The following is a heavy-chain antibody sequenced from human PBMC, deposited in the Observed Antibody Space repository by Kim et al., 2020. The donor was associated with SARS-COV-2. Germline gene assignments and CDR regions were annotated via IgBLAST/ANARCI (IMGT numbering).Heavy chain of an antibody. D-gene: IGHD2-21*02. J-gene: IGHJ4*02. CDR3: TGSRGGLRFHSFDY. V-gene: IGHV3-23*01. Sequence: GGSLRLSCAAAEFPFNTYAMSWVRQAPGRGLEWVSTISDSGVTTFYVDSVKGRFTISRDNPKNTLFLHMSSLRVEDTAVYYCTGSRGGLRFHSFDYWGQGTQVTVSS. CDR1: EFPFNTYA. CDR2: ISDSGVTT.